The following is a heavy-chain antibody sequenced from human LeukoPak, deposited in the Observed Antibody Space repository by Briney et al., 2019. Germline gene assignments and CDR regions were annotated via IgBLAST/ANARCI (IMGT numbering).Heavy chain of an antibody. CDR3: ARDRPYGSGRAGDFDL. CDR1: GFTVSGHY. D-gene: IGHD3-10*01. Sequence: GGSLRLSCAASGFTVSGHYMNWVRQAPGKGLEWVSSIYTDDSTYYADSVKGRFTISRDNSKNTLYLQMNRLRAEDTAVYYCARDRPYGSGRAGDFDLWGRGTLVTVSS. V-gene: IGHV3-53*01. CDR2: IYTDDST. J-gene: IGHJ2*01.